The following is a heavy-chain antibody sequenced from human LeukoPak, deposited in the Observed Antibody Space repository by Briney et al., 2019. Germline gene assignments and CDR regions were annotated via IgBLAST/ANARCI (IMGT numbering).Heavy chain of an antibody. D-gene: IGHD5-12*01. CDR2: IYPGDSDT. Sequence: GESLKISCKGSGYSFTSYWIGWVRQMPGKGLEWMGNIYPGDSDTRYSPSFQGQVTISADKSISTAYLQWSSLKASDTAMYYCAVATTENYYYYGMDVWGQGTTVTVSS. CDR1: GYSFTSYW. J-gene: IGHJ6*02. V-gene: IGHV5-51*01. CDR3: AVATTENYYYYGMDV.